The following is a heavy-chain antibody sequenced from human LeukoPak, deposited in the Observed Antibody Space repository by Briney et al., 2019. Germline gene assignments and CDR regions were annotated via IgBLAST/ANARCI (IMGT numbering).Heavy chain of an antibody. J-gene: IGHJ4*02. CDR1: GGTFSSYA. CDR2: IIPIFGTA. D-gene: IGHD3-10*01. Sequence: SVKVSCKASGGTFSSYAISWVRQAPGQGLEWMGGIIPIFGTANYAQKFQGRVTITADESTSTAYMELNSLRAEDTALYYCAKSIWEEVRGSGSDYWGQGTLVTVSS. CDR3: AKSIWEEVRGSGSDY. V-gene: IGHV1-69*01.